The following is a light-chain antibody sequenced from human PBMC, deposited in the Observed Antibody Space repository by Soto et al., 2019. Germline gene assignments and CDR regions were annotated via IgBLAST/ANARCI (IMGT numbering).Light chain of an antibody. CDR1: SSDVGSYNL. CDR2: EGS. CDR3: CSYAGSRTWV. Sequence: QSVLTQPASVSGSPGQSITISCTGTSSDVGSYNLVSWYQQHPGKAPKLMIYEGSKRPSGVSNRFSGSKSGNTASLTISGLQAEDEADYYCCSYAGSRTWVLGGWTKVTVL. J-gene: IGLJ3*02. V-gene: IGLV2-23*01.